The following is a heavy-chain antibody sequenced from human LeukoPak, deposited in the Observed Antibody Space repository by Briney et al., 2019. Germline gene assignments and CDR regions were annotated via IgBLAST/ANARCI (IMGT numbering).Heavy chain of an antibody. Sequence: GGSLRLSCAASGFTVSSNYMSWVRQAQGKGLEWVSVIYSGGSTYYADSVKGRFTISRDNSKNTLYLQMNSLRAEDTAVYYCAITIVATNQYYYYGMDVWGQGTTVTVSS. CDR3: AITIVATNQYYYYGMDV. CDR2: IYSGGST. V-gene: IGHV3-53*01. J-gene: IGHJ6*02. CDR1: GFTVSSNY. D-gene: IGHD5-12*01.